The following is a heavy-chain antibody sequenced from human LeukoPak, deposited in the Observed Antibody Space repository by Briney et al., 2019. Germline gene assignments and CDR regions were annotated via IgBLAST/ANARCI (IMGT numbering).Heavy chain of an antibody. D-gene: IGHD6-13*01. CDR1: GFTFSTYA. V-gene: IGHV3-23*01. J-gene: IGHJ4*02. CDR3: AKALEQETVIALDS. Sequence: QPGGSLRLSCATSGFTFSTYAMSWVRQAPGKGLERVSAISGSGGSTYYADSVKGRFTISRDNSKNTLYLQMNSLRAEDTSIYFCAKALEQETVIALDSWGQGTLVTVSS. CDR2: ISGSGGST.